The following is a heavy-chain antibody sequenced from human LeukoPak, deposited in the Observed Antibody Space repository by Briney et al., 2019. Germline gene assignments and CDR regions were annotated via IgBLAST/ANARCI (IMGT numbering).Heavy chain of an antibody. CDR3: ATSCGGDCYSRLHYYYYYGMDV. J-gene: IGHJ6*02. CDR2: FDPEDGET. CDR1: GYTLTELS. Sequence: ASVKVSCKVSGYTLTELSMHWVRQAPGKGLEWMGGFDPEDGETIYAQKFQGRVTMTEDTSTDTAYMELSSLRSEDTAVYYCATSCGGDCYSRLHYYYYYGMDVWGQGTTVTVSS. D-gene: IGHD2-21*02. V-gene: IGHV1-24*01.